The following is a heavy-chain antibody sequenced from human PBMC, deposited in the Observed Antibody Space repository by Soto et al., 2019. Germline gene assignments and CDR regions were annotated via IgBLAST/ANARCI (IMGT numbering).Heavy chain of an antibody. D-gene: IGHD3-3*01. CDR1: GGSISSYY. Sequence: SETLSLTCTVSGGSISSYYWSWIRQPPGKGLEWIGYIYYSGSTNYNPSFKSRVTISVDTSKNQFSLKLSSVTAADTAVYYCARHGVRGYDFWSGYLPENTWFDPWGQGTLVTVSS. CDR2: IYYSGST. V-gene: IGHV4-59*08. CDR3: ARHGVRGYDFWSGYLPENTWFDP. J-gene: IGHJ5*02.